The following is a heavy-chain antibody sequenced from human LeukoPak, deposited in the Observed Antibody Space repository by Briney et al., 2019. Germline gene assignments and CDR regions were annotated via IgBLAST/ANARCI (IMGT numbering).Heavy chain of an antibody. V-gene: IGHV1-18*01. Sequence: WASVKVSCKASGYTFTSYGLTWVRQAPGQGLEWMGWISAYNGNTNYAQKLQGRVTMTTDTSTSTAYMELRSLRSDDTAVYYCARDRTYSSGWYWSFWGQGTLVTVSS. CDR1: GYTFTSYG. J-gene: IGHJ4*02. CDR3: ARDRTYSSGWYWSF. D-gene: IGHD6-19*01. CDR2: ISAYNGNT.